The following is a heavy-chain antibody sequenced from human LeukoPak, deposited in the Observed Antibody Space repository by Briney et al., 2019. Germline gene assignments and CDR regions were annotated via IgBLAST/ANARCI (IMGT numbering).Heavy chain of an antibody. Sequence: SETLSLTCAVYGGSFSGYYWSWIRQPAGKGLEWIGRIYTSGSTNYNPSLKSRVTISVDTSKNQFSLKLSSVTAADTAVYYCARGLRATKPEFDYWGQGTLVTVSS. CDR3: ARGLRATKPEFDY. CDR2: IYTSGST. V-gene: IGHV4-59*10. CDR1: GGSFSGYY. D-gene: IGHD5-12*01. J-gene: IGHJ4*02.